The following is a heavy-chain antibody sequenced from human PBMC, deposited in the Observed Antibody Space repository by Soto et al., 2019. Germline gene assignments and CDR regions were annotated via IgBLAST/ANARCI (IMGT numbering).Heavy chain of an antibody. CDR3: AAELYSGGRCCSFDL. CDR2: NVVGSHNT. D-gene: IGHD2-15*01. V-gene: IGHV1-58*01. Sequence: SVNVSFRTSGFTFSNSAVQWVRQARGQRLELIAWNVVGSHNTNYAQNFQGRLTVSTXXXXXXAXMXLXXXTSEXTAIYYCAAELYSGGRCCSFDLWGQGTMVTVSS. CDR1: GFTFSNSA. J-gene: IGHJ3*01.